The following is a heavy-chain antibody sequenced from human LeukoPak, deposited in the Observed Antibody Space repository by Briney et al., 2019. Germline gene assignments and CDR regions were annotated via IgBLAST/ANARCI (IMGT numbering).Heavy chain of an antibody. J-gene: IGHJ3*02. V-gene: IGHV1-2*02. CDR3: VTSTGYFNTWGAFDI. CDR2: INLSSGGT. D-gene: IGHD2-15*01. Sequence: ASVKVSCKASGFTFTAFYMHWARQAPGQGLEWMAWINLSSGGTNYAQKFRGRVTMTRDSSISTAYMELTSLRSDDTAIYYCVTSTGYFNTWGAFDIWGQGTMVTVSS. CDR1: GFTFTAFY.